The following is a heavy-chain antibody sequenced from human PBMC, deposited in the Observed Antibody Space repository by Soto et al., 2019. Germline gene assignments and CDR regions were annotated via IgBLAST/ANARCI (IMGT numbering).Heavy chain of an antibody. J-gene: IGHJ4*02. CDR3: ARKGPTPGTYHRDY. CDR2: ICHSGNT. D-gene: IGHD3-10*01. Sequence: SETLSLTCTVSGGSITIGGYCWSWIRQPPGQGLEWIGYICHSGNTYYNPSLKSRVTTSLDRSKNQFSLNLSSVTAEDTALYYCARKGPTPGTYHRDYWGQGTLVTVSS. V-gene: IGHV4-30-2*01. CDR1: GGSITIGGYC.